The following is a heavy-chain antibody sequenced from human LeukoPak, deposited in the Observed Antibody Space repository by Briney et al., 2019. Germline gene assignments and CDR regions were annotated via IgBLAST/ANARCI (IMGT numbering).Heavy chain of an antibody. V-gene: IGHV3-21*01. J-gene: IGHJ5*02. CDR3: ARDLWFGEELDP. CDR1: GFTFSSYS. CDR2: ISSSSSYI. Sequence: GGSLRLSCAASGFTFSSYSMNWVRQAPGKGLEWVSSISSSSSYIYYADSVKGQFTISRDNAKNSLYLQMNSLRAEDAAVYYCARDLWFGEELDPWGQGTLVTVSS. D-gene: IGHD3-10*01.